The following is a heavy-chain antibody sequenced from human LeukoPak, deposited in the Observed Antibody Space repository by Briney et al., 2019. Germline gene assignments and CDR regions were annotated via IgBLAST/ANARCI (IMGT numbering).Heavy chain of an antibody. J-gene: IGHJ4*02. Sequence: PGRSLRLSCAASGFTCSSYAMHWVRQAPGKGLEWVAVISYDGSNKYYADSVKGRFTISRDNSKNTLYLQMNSLRAEDTAVYYCARDLVAGLFDYWGQGTLVTVSS. V-gene: IGHV3-30*04. CDR3: ARDLVAGLFDY. D-gene: IGHD6-19*01. CDR1: GFTCSSYA. CDR2: ISYDGSNK.